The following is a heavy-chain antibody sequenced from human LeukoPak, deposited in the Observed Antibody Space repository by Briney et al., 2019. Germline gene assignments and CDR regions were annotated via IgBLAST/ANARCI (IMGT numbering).Heavy chain of an antibody. D-gene: IGHD3-10*01. CDR3: ALLWFGEGDY. J-gene: IGHJ4*02. Sequence: SETLSLTCTVSGGSISSYYWSWIRQPPGKGLEWIGYISYSGSTNYNPSLKSRVTISVDTSKNQFSLKLSSVTAADTAGYYCALLWFGEGDYWGQGTLVTVSS. CDR2: ISYSGST. V-gene: IGHV4-59*01. CDR1: GGSISSYY.